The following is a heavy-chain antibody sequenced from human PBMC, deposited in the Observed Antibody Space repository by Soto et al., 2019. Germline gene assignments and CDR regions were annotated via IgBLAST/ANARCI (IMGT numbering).Heavy chain of an antibody. V-gene: IGHV4-4*02. J-gene: IGHJ4*02. D-gene: IGHD3-22*01. CDR1: GGSSSSSNW. CDR2: IYHSGST. CDR3: ERAIPTYYYDSSGYVFDY. Sequence: SETLSLTCAVSGGSSSSSNWWSWVRQPPGKGLEWIGEIYHSGSTNYNPSLKSRVTISVDKSKNQFSLKLSSVTAADTAVYYCERAIPTYYYDSSGYVFDYWGQGTLVTVSS.